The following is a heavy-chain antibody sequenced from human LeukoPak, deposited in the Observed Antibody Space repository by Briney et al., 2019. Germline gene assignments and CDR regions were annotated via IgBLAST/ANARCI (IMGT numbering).Heavy chain of an antibody. CDR1: GGSISSYY. V-gene: IGHV4-59*01. J-gene: IGHJ3*02. D-gene: IGHD6-19*01. Sequence: SETLSLTCTVSGGSISSYYWNWIRQPPGKGLEWIGYIYYSGSTNYNPSLKSRVTISVDTSKNQFSLKLSSVTAADTAVYYCARTPIAVAGTFDIWGQGTMVTVSS. CDR3: ARTPIAVAGTFDI. CDR2: IYYSGST.